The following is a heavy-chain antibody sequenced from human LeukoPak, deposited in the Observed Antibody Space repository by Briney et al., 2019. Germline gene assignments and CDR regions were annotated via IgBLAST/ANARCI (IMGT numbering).Heavy chain of an antibody. Sequence: ASVKVSCKASGGTFSSYAISWVRQAPGYGLEWMGGIIPIFGTANYAQKFQGRVTITADESTSTAYMELSSLRSEDTAVYYCASINSSGWYEDWFDPWGQGTLVTVSS. J-gene: IGHJ5*02. CDR2: IIPIFGTA. CDR3: ASINSSGWYEDWFDP. V-gene: IGHV1-69*13. CDR1: GGTFSSYA. D-gene: IGHD6-19*01.